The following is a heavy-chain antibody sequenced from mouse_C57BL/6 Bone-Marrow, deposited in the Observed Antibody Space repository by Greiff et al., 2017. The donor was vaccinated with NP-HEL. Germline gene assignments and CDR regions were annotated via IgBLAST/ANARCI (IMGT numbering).Heavy chain of an antibody. V-gene: IGHV1-53*01. D-gene: IGHD1-1*01. J-gene: IGHJ4*01. CDR3: ARMNYYGSNAMDY. CDR1: GYTFTSYW. CDR2: INPSNGGT. Sequence: QVQLQQPGTELVKPGASVKLSCKASGYTFTSYWMHWVKQWPGQGLEWIGNINPSNGGTNYNEKFKSKATLTVDKSSSTAYMQLSSLTSEDSAVYYCARMNYYGSNAMDYWGQGTSVTVSS.